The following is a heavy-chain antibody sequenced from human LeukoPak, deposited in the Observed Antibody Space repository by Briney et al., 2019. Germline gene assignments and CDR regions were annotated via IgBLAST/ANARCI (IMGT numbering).Heavy chain of an antibody. CDR2: INPDETEK. J-gene: IGHJ4*02. Sequence: GGSLRLSCAASGFTFSGYWMSWVRQAPGKGLEWVFNINPDETEKYYVDSVKGRFTISRDNAKNSLYLQVNSLRAEDTAMYYCARGGSLYFDYWGQGTLVTVSS. D-gene: IGHD3-10*01. V-gene: IGHV3-7*05. CDR1: GFTFSGYW. CDR3: ARGGSLYFDY.